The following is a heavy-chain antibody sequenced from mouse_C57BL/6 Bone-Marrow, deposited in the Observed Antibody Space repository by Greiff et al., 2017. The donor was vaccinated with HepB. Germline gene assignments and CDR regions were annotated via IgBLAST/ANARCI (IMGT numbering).Heavy chain of an antibody. J-gene: IGHJ4*01. V-gene: IGHV1-50*01. CDR3: ARSLLLRSSYAMDY. CDR1: GYTFTSYW. D-gene: IGHD1-1*01. Sequence: VKLQQPGAELVKPGASVKLSCKASGYTFTSYWMQWVKQRPGQGLEWIGEIDPSDSYTNYNQKFKGKATLTVDTSSSTAYMQLSSLTSEDSAVYYCARSLLLRSSYAMDYWGQGTSVTVSS. CDR2: IDPSDSYT.